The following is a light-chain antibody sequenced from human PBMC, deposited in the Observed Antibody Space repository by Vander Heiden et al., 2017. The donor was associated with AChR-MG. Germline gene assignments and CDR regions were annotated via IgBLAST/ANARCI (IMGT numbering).Light chain of an antibody. V-gene: IGKV2-28*01. CDR1: QSLLYSNGYNY. Sequence: DFVMTQSPLSLPVTPGEPATISCRCSQSLLYSNGYNYLDWYLQKPGQSPQILIYLGSNRAPGVPDRFSGSGSGTDFTLKISRVEAEDVGVYYCMQTLQAPPTFGQETKLEI. J-gene: IGKJ2*01. CDR2: LGS. CDR3: MQTLQAPPT.